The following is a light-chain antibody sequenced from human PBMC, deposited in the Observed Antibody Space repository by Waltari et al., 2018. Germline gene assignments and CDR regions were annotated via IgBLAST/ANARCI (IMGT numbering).Light chain of an antibody. Sequence: EMMMTQSPATLSVSPGESATLSCRASQTISSNNLAWYQQKLGHPPRLLIYAASTRATGIPARVSGSGSGTEFTLTISSLQSEDVALYYWQHYNNWPWTFGQGTKVEVK. CDR2: AAS. CDR3: QHYNNWPWT. V-gene: IGKV3-15*01. J-gene: IGKJ1*01. CDR1: QTISSN.